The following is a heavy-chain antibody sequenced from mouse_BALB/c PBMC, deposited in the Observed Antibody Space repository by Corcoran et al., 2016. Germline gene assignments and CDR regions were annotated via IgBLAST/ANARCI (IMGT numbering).Heavy chain of an antibody. J-gene: IGHJ3*01. V-gene: IGHV14-3*02. CDR3: APLPSFAY. CDR2: IDPANGNT. D-gene: IGHD6-1*01. Sequence: EVQLQQSGAELVKPGASVKLSCTASVFNIKYTYMHWVKQRPEQGLEWIGRIDPANGNTKYDPKFQGKATITADTSSNTAYLQLSSLTSEDTDVYYCAPLPSFAYWGQGTLVTVSA. CDR1: VFNIKYTY.